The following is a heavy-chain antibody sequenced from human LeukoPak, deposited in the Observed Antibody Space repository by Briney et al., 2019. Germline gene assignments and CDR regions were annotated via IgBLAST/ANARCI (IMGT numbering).Heavy chain of an antibody. CDR3: AKAYYDILTGYYGDY. D-gene: IGHD3-9*01. CDR1: GFTFSSYA. J-gene: IGHJ4*02. V-gene: IGHV3-23*01. CDR2: TSGSGGST. Sequence: GGSLRLSCAASGFTFSSYAMSWVRQAPGKGLEWVSATSGSGGSTYYADSVKGRFTISRDNSKNTLYLQMNSLRAEDTAVYYCAKAYYDILTGYYGDYWGQGTLVTVSS.